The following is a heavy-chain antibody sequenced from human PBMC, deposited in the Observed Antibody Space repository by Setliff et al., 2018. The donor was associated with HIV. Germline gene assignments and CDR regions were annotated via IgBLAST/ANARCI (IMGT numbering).Heavy chain of an antibody. CDR1: GYSISSGYY. CDR2: IYHSGTT. D-gene: IGHD1-26*01. J-gene: IGHJ4*02. V-gene: IGHV4-38-2*02. CDR3: AREVRWELPQGFDH. Sequence: SETLSLTCAVSGYSISSGYYWGWIRQPPGKGLEWVGSIYHSGTTYYNPSLKSRVTISVDTSKNHFSLKLRSVTAADTAVYYCAREVRWELPQGFDHWGQGSQVTVSS.